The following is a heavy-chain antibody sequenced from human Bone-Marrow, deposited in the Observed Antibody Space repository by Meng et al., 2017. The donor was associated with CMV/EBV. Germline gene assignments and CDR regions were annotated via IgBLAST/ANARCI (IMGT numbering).Heavy chain of an antibody. V-gene: IGHV3-53*05. CDR1: FPVISTY. CDR3: ARERGCSSTSCYGDAFDI. CDR2: ISSGRST. Sequence: FPVISTYMSWVRQAPGKGLEWVSVISSGRSTSSADSVKCRFTISRDNSKNTLYLQMNSLRAEDTAVYYCARERGCSSTSCYGDAFDIWGQGTMVTVSS. D-gene: IGHD2-2*01. J-gene: IGHJ3*02.